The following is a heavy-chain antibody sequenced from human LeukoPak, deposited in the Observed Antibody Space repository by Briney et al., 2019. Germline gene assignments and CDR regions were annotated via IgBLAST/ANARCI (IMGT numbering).Heavy chain of an antibody. CDR1: GYTFTSYG. V-gene: IGHV1-18*01. J-gene: IGHJ4*02. CDR3: ARSTLWFGELSSLDY. D-gene: IGHD3-10*01. Sequence: ASVEVSCKASGYTFTSYGISWVRQAPGQGLEWMGWISAYNGNTNYAQKLQGRVTMTTDTSTSTAYMELRSLRSDDTAVYYCARSTLWFGELSSLDYWGQGTLVTVSS. CDR2: ISAYNGNT.